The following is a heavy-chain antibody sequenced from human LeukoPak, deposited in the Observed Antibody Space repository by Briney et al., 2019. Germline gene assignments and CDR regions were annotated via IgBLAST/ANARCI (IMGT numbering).Heavy chain of an antibody. Sequence: GGSLRLSCAASGFTFSNYGMHWVRQAPGKGLEWVSVIYSGGSTYYADSVKGRFTISRDNSKNTLYLQMNSLRAEDTAVYYCAIRYYYDSSGYYGEYWGQGTLVTVSS. CDR3: AIRYYYDSSGYYGEY. CDR2: IYSGGST. CDR1: GFTFSNYG. D-gene: IGHD3-22*01. J-gene: IGHJ4*02. V-gene: IGHV3-NL1*01.